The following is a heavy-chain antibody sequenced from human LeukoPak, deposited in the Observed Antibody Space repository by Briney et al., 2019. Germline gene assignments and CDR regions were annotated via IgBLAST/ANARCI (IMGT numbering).Heavy chain of an antibody. Sequence: PSQTLSLTCTVSGDSISSGSFYWSWIRQAAGKGLEWIGYIYYSGSTNYNPSLKSRVAISVETSKNQFSLKLSSVTAADTAVYYCARGLRWYNFDYWGQGTLVTVSS. V-gene: IGHV4-61*10. J-gene: IGHJ4*02. CDR2: IYYSGST. CDR3: ARGLRWYNFDY. D-gene: IGHD4-23*01. CDR1: GDSISSGSFY.